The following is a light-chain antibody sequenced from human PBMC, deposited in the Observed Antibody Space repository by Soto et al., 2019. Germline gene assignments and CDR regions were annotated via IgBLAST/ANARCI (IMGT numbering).Light chain of an antibody. CDR1: QSIHTS. CDR2: DST. CDR3: QQRNVWPPIT. V-gene: IGKV3-11*01. J-gene: IGKJ5*01. Sequence: FLTQSPAPLSLSPGERATLSCRASQSIHTSLAWYQQKSGKPPRLVIYDSTLRANGVPDRFGGSRSGTEFTLTINSLEPEDFAVYYCQQRNVWPPITFGQGTRLEIK.